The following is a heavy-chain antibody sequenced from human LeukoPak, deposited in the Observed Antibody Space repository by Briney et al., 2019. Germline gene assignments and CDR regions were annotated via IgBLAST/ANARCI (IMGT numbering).Heavy chain of an antibody. J-gene: IGHJ4*02. CDR3: ARVSGYDWECSYDY. D-gene: IGHD5-12*01. Sequence: SETLSLTCTVSGGSISSYYWSWIRQPPGKGLEWIGYIYYSGSTNYNPSLKSRVTISVDTSKNQFSLKLSSVTAADTAVYYCARVSGYDWECSYDYWGQGTLVTVSS. CDR1: GGSISSYY. CDR2: IYYSGST. V-gene: IGHV4-59*01.